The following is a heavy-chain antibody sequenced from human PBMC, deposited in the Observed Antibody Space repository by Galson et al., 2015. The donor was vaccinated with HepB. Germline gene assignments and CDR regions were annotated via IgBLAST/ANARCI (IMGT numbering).Heavy chain of an antibody. D-gene: IGHD6-19*01. V-gene: IGHV1-2*04. J-gene: IGHJ4*02. CDR3: ARATEFARWLDY. Sequence: SVKVSCKASGYTFTGYHMHWVRQAPGQGLEWMGWINPNSGGTNYAQKFQGWVTMTRDTSISTAYMELSRLRSDDTAVYYCARATEFARWLDYWGQGTLVTVSS. CDR2: INPNSGGT. CDR1: GYTFTGYH.